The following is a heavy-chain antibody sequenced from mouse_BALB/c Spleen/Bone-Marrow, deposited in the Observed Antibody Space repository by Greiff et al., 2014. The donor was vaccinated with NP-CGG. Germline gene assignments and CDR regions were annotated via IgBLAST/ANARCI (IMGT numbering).Heavy chain of an antibody. CDR1: GFPFSKYG. J-gene: IGHJ2*01. V-gene: IGHV5-6*01. Sequence: GQLKESGGDLVKPGGALKLSFAASGFPFSKYGMSLGCPTPDKRLGGGATISSVGSYTYYPDSVKGRFTISRDNAKNTLFLQMSSLKSEDTAMYYCARRGTGTGSYYFDYWGQGTTLTVSS. D-gene: IGHD4-1*01. CDR2: ISSVGSYT. CDR3: ARRGTGTGSYYFDY.